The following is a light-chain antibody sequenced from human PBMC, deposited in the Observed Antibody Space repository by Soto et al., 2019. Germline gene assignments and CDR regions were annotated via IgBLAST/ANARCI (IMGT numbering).Light chain of an antibody. CDR2: DIN. CDR3: CSYAGRSSVL. V-gene: IGLV2-11*01. J-gene: IGLJ2*01. CDR1: NSDIGGYDY. Sequence: QSALTQPRSVSGSPGQSVTISCTGTNSDIGGYDYVSWYQQQPGEAPKVIIYDINKRPSGVPNRFSGSKSGSTAFLSISGLQAEDESDYYCCSYAGRSSVLFGGGTKHTVL.